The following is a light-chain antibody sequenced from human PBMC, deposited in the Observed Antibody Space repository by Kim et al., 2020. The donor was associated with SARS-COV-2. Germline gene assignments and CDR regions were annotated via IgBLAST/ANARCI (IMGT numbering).Light chain of an antibody. V-gene: IGKV3-20*01. Sequence: SPGEGVTLSCRASQTVGGNSVAWYQQKPGRAPTLLIFGSSRRAAGVAERFSGGGAGTEFFLSISRLEPEDFALYHCQQYGSSPVTFGGGTKVDIK. CDR3: QQYGSSPVT. CDR2: GSS. CDR1: QTVGGNS. J-gene: IGKJ4*01.